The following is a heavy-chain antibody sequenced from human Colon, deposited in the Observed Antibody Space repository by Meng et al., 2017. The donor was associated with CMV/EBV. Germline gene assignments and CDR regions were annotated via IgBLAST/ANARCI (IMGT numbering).Heavy chain of an antibody. D-gene: IGHD1-1*01. J-gene: IGHJ6*02. CDR1: GGSISSHY. V-gene: IGHV4-59*11. Sequence: SETLSLTCTVSGGSISSHYWTWIRQPPGKGLEWIGCIYYSGTTDYNPSLRSRVTVSVDTSKKHFSLKLSCVTDADTAVYYCARFSATGAYYYGMDVWGQGTTVTVSS. CDR3: ARFSATGAYYYGMDV. CDR2: IYYSGTT.